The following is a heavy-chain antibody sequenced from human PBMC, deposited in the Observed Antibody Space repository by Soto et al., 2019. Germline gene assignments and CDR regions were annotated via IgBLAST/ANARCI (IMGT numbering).Heavy chain of an antibody. V-gene: IGHV1-18*01. CDR2: ISTYTGNT. D-gene: IGHD3-16*01. J-gene: IGHJ6*02. Sequence: QVQLVQSGDEVKKPGASVKVSCKASGYIFVNYGIAWVRQAPGQGLEWMGWISTYTGNTHSATKIQGRLTMTTDTSTSTAYMDLGSLTSDDTAVYYCVMVDNYVTPTPQDVRGQGTTVTVSS. CDR1: GYIFVNYG. CDR3: VMVDNYVTPTPQDV.